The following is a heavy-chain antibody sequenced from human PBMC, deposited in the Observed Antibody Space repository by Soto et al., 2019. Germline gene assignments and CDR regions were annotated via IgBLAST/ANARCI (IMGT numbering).Heavy chain of an antibody. CDR2: MNPNSGNT. CDR3: ARRVYCSGGSCYSREIDY. D-gene: IGHD2-15*01. CDR1: GYTFTSYD. Sequence: QVQLVQSGAEVKKPGASVKVSCKASGYTFTSYDINWVRQATGQGLEWMGWMNPNSGNTGYAQKFQGRVTMNRHTSMSTAYMELSSLRSEDTAVYYCARRVYCSGGSCYSREIDYWGQGTLVTVSS. J-gene: IGHJ4*02. V-gene: IGHV1-8*01.